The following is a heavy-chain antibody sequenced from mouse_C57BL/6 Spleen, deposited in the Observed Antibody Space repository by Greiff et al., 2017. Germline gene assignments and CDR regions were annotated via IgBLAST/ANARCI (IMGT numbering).Heavy chain of an antibody. J-gene: IGHJ3*01. Sequence: EVHLVEPGGGLVKPGGSLKLSCAASGFTFSSYTMSWVRQTPEKRLEWVATISGGGGNTYYPDSVKGRFTISRDNAKNTLYLQMSSLRSEDTALYYCARHGAAQATWAWIAYWGQGTLVTVSA. D-gene: IGHD3-2*02. V-gene: IGHV5-9*01. CDR2: ISGGGGNT. CDR1: GFTFSSYT. CDR3: ARHGAAQATWAWIAY.